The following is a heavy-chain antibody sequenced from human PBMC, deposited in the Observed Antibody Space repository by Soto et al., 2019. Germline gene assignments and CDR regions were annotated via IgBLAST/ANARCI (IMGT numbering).Heavy chain of an antibody. CDR2: IYPGDSDT. J-gene: IGHJ6*02. V-gene: IGHV5-51*01. Sequence: PGESLKISCKASGYSFTTYFIGWVRQMPGKGLEWMGFIYPGDSDTRYSPSFQGQVTISADNSITTAYLQWSSLKASDTAIYYCARHVPISSDYYYYGLDVWGQGTTVTVSS. CDR3: ARHVPISSDYYYYGLDV. D-gene: IGHD3-22*01. CDR1: GYSFTTYF.